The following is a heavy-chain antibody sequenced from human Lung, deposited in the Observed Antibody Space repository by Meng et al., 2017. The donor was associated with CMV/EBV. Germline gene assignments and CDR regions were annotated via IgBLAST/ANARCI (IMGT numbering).Heavy chain of an antibody. V-gene: IGHV4-39*01. CDR2: IYHSESN. Sequence: QVQLQESGPGLVKASETLTLTCSVTGVSVRSSIYYWGWIRQPPGKGLEWIASIYHSESNYHSPSHKRQITISKETSNNQFTLKLSSVTAADTALYYCASLLYSDYGPADYWGQGTLVTVSS. CDR1: GVSVRSSIYY. J-gene: IGHJ4*02. D-gene: IGHD4-17*01. CDR3: ASLLYSDYGPADY.